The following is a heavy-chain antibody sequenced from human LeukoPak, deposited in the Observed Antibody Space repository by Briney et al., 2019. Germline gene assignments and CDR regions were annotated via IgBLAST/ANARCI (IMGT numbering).Heavy chain of an antibody. CDR3: ARDLEVPAAMTGMSSIRFDP. J-gene: IGHJ5*02. V-gene: IGHV1-69*04. D-gene: IGHD2-2*01. CDR2: IIPIFGMA. Sequence: SVKVSCKASGGTFSSYAISWVGQAPGQGLEWMGRIIPIFGMANYAQKFQGRVTITADKSTSTAYMELSSLRSEDTAVYYCARDLEVPAAMTGMSSIRFDPWGQGTLVTVSS. CDR1: GGTFSSYA.